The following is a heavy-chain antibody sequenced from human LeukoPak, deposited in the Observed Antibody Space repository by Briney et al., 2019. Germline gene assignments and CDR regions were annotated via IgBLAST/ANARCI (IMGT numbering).Heavy chain of an antibody. Sequence: SGTLSLTCAVSGGSISSDNWWSWVRQPPGKGLEWIGYIYYSGSTNYNPSLKSRVTISVDTSKNQFSLKLSSVTAADTAVYYCARAPYGSGSYYSLGFYYFDYWGQGTLVTVSS. CDR3: ARAPYGSGSYYSLGFYYFDY. CDR2: IYYSGST. J-gene: IGHJ4*02. V-gene: IGHV4-4*02. CDR1: GGSISSDNW. D-gene: IGHD3-10*01.